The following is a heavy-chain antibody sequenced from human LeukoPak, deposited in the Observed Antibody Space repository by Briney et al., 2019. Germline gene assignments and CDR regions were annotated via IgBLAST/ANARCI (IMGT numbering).Heavy chain of an antibody. J-gene: IGHJ4*02. CDR2: INPSGGST. CDR3: ARVRRGDYGEEVLDY. V-gene: IGHV1-46*01. Sequence: ASVKVSCKASGYTFTSNYMHWVRLAPGQGLEWTGVINPSGGSTSYAQKFQGRVTMTRDTSTSTVYMELSSLRSEDTAVYYCARVRRGDYGEEVLDYWGQGTLVTVSS. CDR1: GYTFTSNY. D-gene: IGHD4-17*01.